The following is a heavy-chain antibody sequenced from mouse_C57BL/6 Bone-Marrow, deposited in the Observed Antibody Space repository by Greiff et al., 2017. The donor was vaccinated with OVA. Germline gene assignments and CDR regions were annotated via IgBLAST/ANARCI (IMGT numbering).Heavy chain of an antibody. J-gene: IGHJ4*01. D-gene: IGHD2-3*01. CDR1: GFSLTSYG. CDR2: LWSGGST. Sequence: VKLVESGPGLVQPSQSLSITCTVSGFSLTSYGVHWVRQSPGKGLEWLGVLWSGGSTDYNAAFISRLSISKDNSKSQVFFKMNSLQADDTAIYYCARNDDGYYDYYAMDYWGQGTSVTVSS. CDR3: ARNDDGYYDYYAMDY. V-gene: IGHV2-2*01.